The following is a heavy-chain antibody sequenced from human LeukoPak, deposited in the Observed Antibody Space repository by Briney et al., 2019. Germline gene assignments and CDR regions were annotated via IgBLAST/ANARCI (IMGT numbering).Heavy chain of an antibody. CDR1: GGTVTSYA. V-gene: IGHV1-69*13. CDR3: ARDHTGRAAAGADY. D-gene: IGHD6-13*01. CDR2: IVPIFGTA. Sequence: ASVKVSCKAAGGTVTSYAISWVPQAARQGVGWMGGIVPIFGTANYPQKFQGRVTITAAESTSTASMELSSLRSEDTAVYYCARDHTGRAAAGADYWGQGTLVTVSS. J-gene: IGHJ4*02.